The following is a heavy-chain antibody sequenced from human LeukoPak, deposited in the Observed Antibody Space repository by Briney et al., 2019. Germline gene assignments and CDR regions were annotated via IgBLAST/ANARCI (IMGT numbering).Heavy chain of an antibody. D-gene: IGHD1-26*01. CDR3: AKDLGSRTSGSRVGNDY. V-gene: IGHV3-21*04. J-gene: IGHJ4*02. CDR2: ITSSSSYI. Sequence: GGSLRLSCAASGFTFSSYSMNWVCQAPGKGLEWVSSITSSSSYISYADSVKGRFTISRDNAKNSLYLQMNSLRAEDTAVYYCAKDLGSRTSGSRVGNDYWGQGTLVTVSS. CDR1: GFTFSSYS.